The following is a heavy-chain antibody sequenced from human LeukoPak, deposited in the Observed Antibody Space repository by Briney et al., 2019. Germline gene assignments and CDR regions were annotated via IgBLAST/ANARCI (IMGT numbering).Heavy chain of an antibody. V-gene: IGHV2-5*02. CDR3: AHMFGYRTFDY. J-gene: IGHJ4*02. CDR2: IFWDDDK. Sequence: EAGPTLVKPTQTLTLTCTFSGFSLTTSGVGLGWIRQPPGKALGWLALIFWDDDKRYSPSLKSRLTITKDTSRNQVVLIMTNMDPVDTATYYCAHMFGYRTFDYWGQGTLVTASS. CDR1: GFSLTTSGVG. D-gene: IGHD3-10*02.